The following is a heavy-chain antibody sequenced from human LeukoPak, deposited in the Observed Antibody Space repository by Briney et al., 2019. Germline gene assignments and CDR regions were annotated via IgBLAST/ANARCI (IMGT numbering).Heavy chain of an antibody. V-gene: IGHV1-69*06. CDR3: ARDSRQVVPAASGVYAFDI. Sequence: ASVKVSCKASGGTFSSYAISWVRQAPGQGLEWMGGIIPIFGTANYAQKFQGRVTITADKSTSTAYMELSSLRSEDTAVYYCARDSRQVVPAASGVYAFDIWGQGTMVTVSS. D-gene: IGHD2-2*01. J-gene: IGHJ3*02. CDR1: GGTFSSYA. CDR2: IIPIFGTA.